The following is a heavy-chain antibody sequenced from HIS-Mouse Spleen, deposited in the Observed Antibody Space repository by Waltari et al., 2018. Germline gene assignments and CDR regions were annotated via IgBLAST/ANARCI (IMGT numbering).Heavy chain of an antibody. CDR3: AREIPYSSSWYDWYFDL. D-gene: IGHD6-13*01. Sequence: QLQLQESGPGLVKPSETLSLTCTVSGGSISSSSYYLGRIRQPPGKGLEWIGSIYSSGSTYYNPSLKSRVTISVDTSKNQFSLKLSSVTAADTVVYYCAREIPYSSSWYDWYFDLWGRGTLVTVSS. V-gene: IGHV4-39*07. J-gene: IGHJ2*01. CDR1: GGSISSSSYY. CDR2: IYSSGST.